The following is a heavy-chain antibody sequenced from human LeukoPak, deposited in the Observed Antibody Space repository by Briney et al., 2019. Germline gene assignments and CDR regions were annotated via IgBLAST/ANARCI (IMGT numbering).Heavy chain of an antibody. J-gene: IGHJ4*02. V-gene: IGHV4-34*01. D-gene: IGHD1-26*01. CDR2: INHSGST. Sequence: PSETLSLTCAVYGGSFSEYYWSWIRQPPGKGLEWIGEINHSGSTNYNPSLKSRVTTSVDKSKNQFSLKVSSVTAADTAVYYCATTVGAPRHFDSWGQGTLVTVSS. CDR3: ATTVGAPRHFDS. CDR1: GGSFSEYY.